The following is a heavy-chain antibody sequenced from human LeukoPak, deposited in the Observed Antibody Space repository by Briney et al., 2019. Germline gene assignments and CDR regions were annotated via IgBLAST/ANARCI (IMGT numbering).Heavy chain of an antibody. CDR1: GGSISSYY. J-gene: IGHJ3*02. CDR3: ARDGAVDILTGYGAFDI. CDR2: IFYSGST. V-gene: IGHV4-59*01. Sequence: SETLSLTCTVSGGSISSYYWSWIRQPPGKGLEGMGYIFYSGSTNYSPSLKSRVTISVDTSKNQFSLKVNSVTAADTAVYYCARDGAVDILTGYGAFDIWGQGTMVTVSS. D-gene: IGHD3-9*01.